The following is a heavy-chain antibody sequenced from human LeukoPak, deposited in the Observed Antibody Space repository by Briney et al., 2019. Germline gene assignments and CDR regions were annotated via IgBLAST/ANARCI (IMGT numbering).Heavy chain of an antibody. Sequence: ASVTVSFKASGYTFTSYDINWVRQATGQGLEWMGCMNPNSGNTGYAQKFQGRVTMTRNTSISTAYMELSSLRSEDTAVYYCARGLGSRYCSSTSCYYFDYWGQGTLVTVSS. CDR1: GYTFTSYD. CDR2: MNPNSGNT. V-gene: IGHV1-8*01. CDR3: ARGLGSRYCSSTSCYYFDY. J-gene: IGHJ4*02. D-gene: IGHD2-2*01.